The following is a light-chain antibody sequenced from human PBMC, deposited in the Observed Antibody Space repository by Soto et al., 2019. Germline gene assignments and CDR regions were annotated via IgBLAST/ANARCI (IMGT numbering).Light chain of an antibody. V-gene: IGKV3-15*01. CDR2: GAP. CDR3: QQYTNWPPNT. J-gene: IGKJ5*01. Sequence: EILMTQSPDTLSVSPGESATLSCRASQRVYSNLAWYQQRPGQAPRLLIYGAPTRATGVPARFSGRGSGTEFTLTIGSLQSEDFAVYYCQQYTNWPPNTFGQGTRLEIK. CDR1: QRVYSN.